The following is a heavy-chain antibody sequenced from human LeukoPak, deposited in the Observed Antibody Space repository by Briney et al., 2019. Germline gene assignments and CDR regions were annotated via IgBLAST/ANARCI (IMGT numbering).Heavy chain of an antibody. V-gene: IGHV3-20*04. Sequence: GGSLRLSCAASGFTFDDYGMSWVRQAPGKGLEWVSGINWNGGSTGYADSVKGRFTISRDNAKNSLYLQMNSLRAEDTAVYYCARGRLLWFGELYDFDYWGQGTLVTVSS. CDR2: INWNGGST. D-gene: IGHD3-10*01. CDR3: ARGRLLWFGELYDFDY. J-gene: IGHJ4*02. CDR1: GFTFDDYG.